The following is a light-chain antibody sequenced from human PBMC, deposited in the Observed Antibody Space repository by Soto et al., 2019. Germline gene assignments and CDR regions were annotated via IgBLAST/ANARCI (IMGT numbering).Light chain of an antibody. Sequence: QSVLTQPPSVSGAPGQRVTISCTGSSSNIGAGYDVHWYQQPPGRAPKLLIYGNTNRPSGVPDRFSGSKSGTSASLAITGLQAEDEADYYCLSFQSSRSVVFGGGTKVTVL. CDR3: LSFQSSRSVV. J-gene: IGLJ2*01. V-gene: IGLV1-40*01. CDR2: GNT. CDR1: SSNIGAGYD.